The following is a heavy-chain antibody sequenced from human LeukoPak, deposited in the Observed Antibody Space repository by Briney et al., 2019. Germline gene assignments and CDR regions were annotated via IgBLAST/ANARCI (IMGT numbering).Heavy chain of an antibody. D-gene: IGHD5-18*01. CDR1: GYTFTSYY. Sequence: ASVTVSCKASGYTFTSYYMHWVRQAPGQGLEWMGIINPSGGSTSYAQKFQGRVTMTRDMSTSTVYMELRSLRSEDTAVYYCARVEYSYGYSYYYYYYMDVWGKGTTVTISS. CDR2: INPSGGST. V-gene: IGHV1-46*01. CDR3: ARVEYSYGYSYYYYYYMDV. J-gene: IGHJ6*03.